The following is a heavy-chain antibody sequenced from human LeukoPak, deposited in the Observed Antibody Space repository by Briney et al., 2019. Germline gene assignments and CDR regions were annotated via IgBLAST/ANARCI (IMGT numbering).Heavy chain of an antibody. Sequence: PSETLSLTCTVSGGSISSGSYYWRWIRQSWIRQHPGKGLEWIGYIYYSGSTYYNPSLKSRLTISVDTSKNQFSLKLSSVTAADTAVYYCARVPRYDSSGYLDYWGQGTLVTVSS. CDR3: ARVPRYDSSGYLDY. CDR2: IYYSGST. D-gene: IGHD3-22*01. J-gene: IGHJ4*02. CDR1: GGSISSGSYY. V-gene: IGHV4-31*03.